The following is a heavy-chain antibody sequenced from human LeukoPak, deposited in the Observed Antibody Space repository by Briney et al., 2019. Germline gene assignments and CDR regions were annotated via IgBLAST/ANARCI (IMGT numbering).Heavy chain of an antibody. CDR3: AKDFSYAHSFDY. CDR1: GFTFSSYA. D-gene: IGHD1-26*01. V-gene: IGHV3-23*01. CDR2: ISGSGGST. Sequence: GGSLRLSCAASGFTFSSYAMSWVRQAPGKGLEWVSAISGSGGSTYYVDSVKGRFTISRDNSKNTLYLQMNSLRAEDTAVYYCAKDFSYAHSFDYWGQGTLVTVSS. J-gene: IGHJ4*02.